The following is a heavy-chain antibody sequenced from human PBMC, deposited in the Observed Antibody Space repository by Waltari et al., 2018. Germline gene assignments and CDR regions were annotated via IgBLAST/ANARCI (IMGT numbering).Heavy chain of an antibody. Sequence: QVELVDSWGGVVQPGRAMGLSWGGFGCSLSKYVKHWVRQDPGKGRAWVSVLSQVGTIKIFADSVKGRFTISRDNSKRTLYLQMDSLRGADTAVYYCARDAISGAPDYMDVWGTGTTVTISS. CDR1: GCSLSKYV. CDR3: ARDAISGAPDYMDV. J-gene: IGHJ6*03. CDR2: LSQVGTIK. V-gene: IGHV3-30-3*01.